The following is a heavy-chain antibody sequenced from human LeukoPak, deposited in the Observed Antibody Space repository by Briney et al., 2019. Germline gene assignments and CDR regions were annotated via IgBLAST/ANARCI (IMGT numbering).Heavy chain of an antibody. J-gene: IGHJ6*02. Sequence: SVKVSCKASGGTFSSYAISWVRQAPGQGLEWMGGIIPIFGTANYAQNFQGRVTITADESTSAAYMELSSLRSEDTAVYYCARDGYGSSTSCYLVYYYGMDVWGQGTTVTVSS. V-gene: IGHV1-69*13. CDR3: ARDGYGSSTSCYLVYYYGMDV. CDR1: GGTFSSYA. D-gene: IGHD2-2*03. CDR2: IIPIFGTA.